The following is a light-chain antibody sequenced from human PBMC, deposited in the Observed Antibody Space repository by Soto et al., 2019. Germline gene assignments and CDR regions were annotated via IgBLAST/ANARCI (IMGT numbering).Light chain of an antibody. CDR1: QTVRNNY. CDR2: GAS. J-gene: IGKJ5*01. V-gene: IGKV3-20*01. CDR3: KQYGSSPIT. Sequence: EIVMTQSPATLSVSPGERATLSCRASQTVRNNYLAWYQQKPGQAPRLLIYGASSRATGIPDRFSGSGSGTDFTLTISRLEPEDFAVYYCKQYGSSPITFGQGTRLEIK.